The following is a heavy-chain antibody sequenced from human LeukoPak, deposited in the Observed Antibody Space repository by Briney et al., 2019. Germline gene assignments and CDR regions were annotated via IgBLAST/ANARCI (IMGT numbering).Heavy chain of an antibody. J-gene: IGHJ4*02. CDR1: GYTFTSYD. V-gene: IGHV1-8*01. CDR2: IRAYNGNT. D-gene: IGHD2-15*01. Sequence: VASVKVSCKASGYTFTSYDINWVRQATGQGLEWMGWIRAYNGNTNYAQKLQGRVTMTRNTSISTAYMELSSLRSEDTAVYYCAIQRYCSGGSCPPVDYWGQGTLVTVSS. CDR3: AIQRYCSGGSCPPVDY.